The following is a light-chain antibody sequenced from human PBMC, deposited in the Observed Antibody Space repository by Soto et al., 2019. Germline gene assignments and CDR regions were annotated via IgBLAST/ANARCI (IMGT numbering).Light chain of an antibody. Sequence: ETVLTQSPDTLSVSPGDRTTITCRASQNVHSNFVGWYQQQPGHTPRLISYGTATKATDIPNMFSGGWCQKDSTLTISILPHDVFAVYFCPHDGNSPQTFGHGT. V-gene: IGKV3-20*01. CDR2: GTA. CDR3: PHDGNSPQT. CDR1: QNVHSNF. J-gene: IGKJ2*01.